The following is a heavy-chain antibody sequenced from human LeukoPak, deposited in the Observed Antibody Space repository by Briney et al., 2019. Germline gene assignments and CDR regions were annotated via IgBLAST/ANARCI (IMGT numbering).Heavy chain of an antibody. D-gene: IGHD3-9*01. CDR3: ARSVMLPGYFGWFDP. CDR2: IYYSGSP. CDR1: GGPISSYY. V-gene: IGHV4-59*08. J-gene: IGHJ5*02. Sequence: KPSETLSLTCTVSGGPISSYYWSWIRQPPGKGLEWIGYIYYSGSPNYNPSLKSRVTISVDTSKNQCSLKLSSVTAADTAVYYCARSVMLPGYFGWFDPWGQGTLVTVSS.